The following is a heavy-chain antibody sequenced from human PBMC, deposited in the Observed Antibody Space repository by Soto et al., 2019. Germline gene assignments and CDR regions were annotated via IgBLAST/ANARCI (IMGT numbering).Heavy chain of an antibody. Sequence: PGESLKISCKGSGYSFTIYCIGWVLQMPWKGLEWMGIIYPGDSDTRYSPSFQGQVTISADKSISTAYLQWSSLKASDTAMYYCARLYSGYYCYYGMDVWGQGTTVTVSS. CDR1: GYSFTIYC. D-gene: IGHD5-12*01. J-gene: IGHJ6*02. V-gene: IGHV5-51*01. CDR2: IYPGDSDT. CDR3: ARLYSGYYCYYGMDV.